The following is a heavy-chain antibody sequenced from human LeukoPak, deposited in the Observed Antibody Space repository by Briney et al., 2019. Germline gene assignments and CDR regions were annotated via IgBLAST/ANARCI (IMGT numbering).Heavy chain of an antibody. V-gene: IGHV3-74*01. CDR3: VRENGGAAAGHEASYYYYAFDV. J-gene: IGHJ6*02. D-gene: IGHD6-13*01. CDR1: GFTFSSYW. Sequence: GGSLRLSCAASGFTFSSYWMHWVRQAPGKGLVWVSRINSDGSSTSYADSVKGRFTISRDNAKNTLYLQMNSLRAEDTAVYYCVRENGGAAAGHEASYYYYAFDVWGQGTTVTVSS. CDR2: INSDGSST.